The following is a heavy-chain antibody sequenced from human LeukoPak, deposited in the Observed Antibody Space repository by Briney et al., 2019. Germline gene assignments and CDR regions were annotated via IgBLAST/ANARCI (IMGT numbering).Heavy chain of an antibody. Sequence: ASVTVSCKASGYTFTGYYMHWVRQAPGQGLEWMGWINPNSGGTNYAQKFQGRVTMTRDTSISTAYMELSRLRSDDTAVYYCARDHSYGYGFFDYWGQGTLVTVSS. CDR2: INPNSGGT. CDR1: GYTFTGYY. J-gene: IGHJ4*02. D-gene: IGHD5-18*01. CDR3: ARDHSYGYGFFDY. V-gene: IGHV1-2*02.